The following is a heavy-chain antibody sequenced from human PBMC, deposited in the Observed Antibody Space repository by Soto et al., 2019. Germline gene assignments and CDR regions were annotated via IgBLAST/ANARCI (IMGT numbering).Heavy chain of an antibody. V-gene: IGHV3-23*01. CDR2: ISGSGGDR. J-gene: IGHJ5*02. Sequence: WSLRLSCVGSGFTFRVYAMSWVRQAPGKGLEWVSDISGSGGDRYYADSVKGRFTISRDNSKNTLYLQMNNLRPEDTAVYYCAKDLSYCNWFDTRGQGNLVTVSS. CDR1: GFTFRVYA. CDR3: AKDLSYCNWFDT. D-gene: IGHD2-8*02.